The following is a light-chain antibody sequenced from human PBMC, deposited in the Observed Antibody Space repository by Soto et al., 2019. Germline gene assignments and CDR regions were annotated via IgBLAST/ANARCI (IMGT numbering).Light chain of an antibody. J-gene: IGLJ3*02. V-gene: IGLV2-14*01. CDR3: SSYTTSSSWV. CDR2: VVS. CDR1: SSDVGGYNY. Sequence: QSVLTQPASVSGSPGQSITISCTGTSSDVGGYNYVSWFRQHPGKAPKLMIYVVSNRPSGISNRFSGSKSGNTASLTISGLQAEDEADYYCSSYTTSSSWVFGGGTKVTVL.